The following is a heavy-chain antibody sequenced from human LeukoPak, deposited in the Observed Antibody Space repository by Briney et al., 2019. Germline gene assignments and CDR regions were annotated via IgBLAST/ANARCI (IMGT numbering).Heavy chain of an antibody. CDR2: ISAKNGNT. Sequence: GASVKVSCKASGYTLSSYGITWVRQAPGQGLEWMGWISAKNGNTNYAQKFQGRVTMTTDTSTNTAYMDLRGLRSDDTAVYYCARLKESMVTNRGYFDYWGQGTLSPSPQ. D-gene: IGHD2-21*02. CDR3: ARLKESMVTNRGYFDY. CDR1: GYTLSSYG. V-gene: IGHV1-18*01. J-gene: IGHJ4*02.